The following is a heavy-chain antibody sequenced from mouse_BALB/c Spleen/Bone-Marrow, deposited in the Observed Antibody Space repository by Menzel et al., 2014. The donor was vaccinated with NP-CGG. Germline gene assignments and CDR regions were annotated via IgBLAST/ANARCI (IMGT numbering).Heavy chain of an antibody. D-gene: IGHD4-1*01. J-gene: IGHJ2*01. CDR2: IDTSDTYT. Sequence: QVQLKQSGAELVMPGASVKMSCEASGYTFTDYWMHWVKQRPGQGLEWIGAIDTSDTYTNYNQKFKGKATLTVDESSSTAYMQLSSLTSEDSAVYFCTRGWDGYYFDYWGQGTTLTVSS. CDR3: TRGWDGYYFDY. CDR1: GYTFTDYW. V-gene: IGHV1-69*01.